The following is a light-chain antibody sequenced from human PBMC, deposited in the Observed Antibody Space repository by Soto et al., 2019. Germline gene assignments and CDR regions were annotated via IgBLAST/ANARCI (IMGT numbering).Light chain of an antibody. CDR2: DAS. CDR1: QGISDF. CDR3: QQYDYLPLT. J-gene: IGKJ4*01. V-gene: IGKV1-33*01. Sequence: DIQMTQSPSSLSASVGDRVTITCQASQGISDFLNWYQQKPGKAPKLLIYDASNLETGVPSRFSGGGSGTDFTFTISSLQPEDIATYYCQQYDYLPLTFGGGIRVEIK.